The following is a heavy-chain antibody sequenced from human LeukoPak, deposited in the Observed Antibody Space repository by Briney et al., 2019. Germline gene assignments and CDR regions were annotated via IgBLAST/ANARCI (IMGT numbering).Heavy chain of an antibody. CDR2: INPNCGGT. CDR3: ARGDDILAGYRRGAFDI. Sequence: ASVKVSCKASGYTFTGYYMHWVRQAPGQGLEWMGGINPNCGGTNYAQKFQGRVTMTRDASTSTAYMELSRLRSDDTAVYYCARGDDILAGYRRGAFDIGGQGTIVIVSS. J-gene: IGHJ3*02. D-gene: IGHD3-9*01. V-gene: IGHV1-2*02. CDR1: GYTFTGYY.